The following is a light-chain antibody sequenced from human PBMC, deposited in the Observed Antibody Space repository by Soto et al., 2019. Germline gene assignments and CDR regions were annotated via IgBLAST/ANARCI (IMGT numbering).Light chain of an antibody. Sequence: EIVMTQSPATLSVSPGERATLSCRSSQSIGSNLAWYQQKPGQAPRLLIYAASISATYFPARFSGSGSGTEFTLTISGLQSDAFAVYFCQQYNNWPPWTFGHGTKVEIK. CDR1: QSIGSN. CDR2: AAS. J-gene: IGKJ1*01. V-gene: IGKV3-15*01. CDR3: QQYNNWPPWT.